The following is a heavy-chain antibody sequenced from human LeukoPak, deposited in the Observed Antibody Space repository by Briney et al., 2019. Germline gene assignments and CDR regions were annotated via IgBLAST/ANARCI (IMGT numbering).Heavy chain of an antibody. Sequence: GGSLRLSCAAPGFTFSDYYMSWIRQAPGKGLGWVSYISSSGSTIYYADSVKGRFTISRDNAKNSLYLQMNSLRAEDTAVYYCATDWDTAMVTGGWGQGTLVTVSS. CDR3: ATDWDTAMVTGG. J-gene: IGHJ4*02. CDR1: GFTFSDYY. V-gene: IGHV3-11*01. CDR2: ISSSGSTI. D-gene: IGHD5-18*01.